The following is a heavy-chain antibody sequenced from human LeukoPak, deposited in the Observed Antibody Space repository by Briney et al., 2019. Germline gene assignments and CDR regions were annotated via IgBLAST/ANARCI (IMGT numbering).Heavy chain of an antibody. CDR3: ARNLADILTGYPDRPNYYYYGMDV. V-gene: IGHV1-2*02. D-gene: IGHD3-9*01. J-gene: IGHJ6*02. CDR1: GCTFTGYY. CDR2: INPNSGGT. Sequence: ASVKVSCKASGCTFTGYYMHWVRQAPGQGLEWMGWINPNSGGTNYAQKFQGRVTVTRDTSISTAYMELSRLRSDDTAVYYCARNLADILTGYPDRPNYYYYGMDVWGQGTTVTVSS.